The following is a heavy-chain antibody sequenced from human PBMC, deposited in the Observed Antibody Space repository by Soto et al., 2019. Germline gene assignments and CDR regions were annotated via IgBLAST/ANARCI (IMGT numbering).Heavy chain of an antibody. CDR2: ISSSSSTI. D-gene: IGHD3-3*01. CDR1: GVPFSSYS. Sequence: GGSLRLSSAASGVPFSSYSMNWVRQAPGKGLEWVSYISSSSSTIYYADSVKGRFTISRDNAKNSLYLQMNSLRAEDTAVYYCAREGWSGYPDYWGQGTLVTVSS. V-gene: IGHV3-48*01. J-gene: IGHJ4*02. CDR3: AREGWSGYPDY.